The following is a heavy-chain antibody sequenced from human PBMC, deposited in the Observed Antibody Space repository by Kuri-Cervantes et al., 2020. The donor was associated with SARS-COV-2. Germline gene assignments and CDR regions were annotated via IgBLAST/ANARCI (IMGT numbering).Heavy chain of an antibody. CDR3: ARPDCTINGVCFMDV. V-gene: IGHV3-30-3*01. CDR2: ISYDGTNK. CDR1: GFTFSSYA. Sequence: GESLKISCAASGFTFSSYAMHWVRQAPGKGLEWVALISYDGTNKFYADSVKGRFTISRDNSRNTLYLQMNSLRAEDTAVFYCARPDCTINGVCFMDVWGQGTTVTGSS. D-gene: IGHD2-8*01. J-gene: IGHJ6*02.